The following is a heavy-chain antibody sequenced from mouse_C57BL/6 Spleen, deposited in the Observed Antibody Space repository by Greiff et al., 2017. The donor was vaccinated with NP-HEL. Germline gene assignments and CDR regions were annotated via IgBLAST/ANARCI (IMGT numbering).Heavy chain of an antibody. CDR2: IDPSDSYT. CDR1: GYTFTSYW. V-gene: IGHV1-69*01. CDR3: ARAVNSDY. J-gene: IGHJ2*01. Sequence: VQLQQPGAELVMPGASVKLSCKASGYTFTSYWMHWVKQRPGQGLEWIGEIDPSDSYTNYNQKFKGKSTLTVDKSSSTAYMQLSSLTSEDSAVYYCARAVNSDYWGQGTTLTVSS. D-gene: IGHD2-5*01.